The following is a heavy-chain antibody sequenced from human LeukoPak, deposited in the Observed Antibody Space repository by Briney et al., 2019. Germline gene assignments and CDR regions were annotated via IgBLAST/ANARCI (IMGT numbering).Heavy chain of an antibody. CDR3: ARVDYDSSGPYYFVY. CDR1: GGSISSYY. D-gene: IGHD3-22*01. V-gene: IGHV4-59*01. CDR2: IYYSGST. J-gene: IGHJ4*02. Sequence: SETLSLTCTVSGGSISSYYWSWIRQPPGKGLEWIGYIYYSGSTNYNPSLKSRVTISVDTSKNQFSLKLSSVTAADTAVYYCARVDYDSSGPYYFVYWGQGTLVTVSS.